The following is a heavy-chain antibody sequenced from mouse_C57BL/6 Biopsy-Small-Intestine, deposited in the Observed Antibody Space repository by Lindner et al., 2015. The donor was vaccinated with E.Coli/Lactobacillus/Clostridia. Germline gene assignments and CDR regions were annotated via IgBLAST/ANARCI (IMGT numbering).Heavy chain of an antibody. CDR2: IIPIFDTA. Sequence: SVKVSCKASGGTFSSYVINWVRQAPGQGLEWMGGIIPIFDTAHYPQKFQGRVTITADESTSTAYMELSSLRSEDTAVYYCAIGWMVHYFDYWGQGTLVTVSS. J-gene: IGHJ4*01. CDR3: AIGWMVHYFDY. D-gene: IGHD2-1*01. V-gene: IGHV1-74*01. CDR1: GGTFSSYV.